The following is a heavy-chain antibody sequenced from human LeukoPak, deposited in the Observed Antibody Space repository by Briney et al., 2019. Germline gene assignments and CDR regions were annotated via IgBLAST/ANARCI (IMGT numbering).Heavy chain of an antibody. Sequence: SETLSLTCTVSGGSISSYYWSWIRQPPGKGLEWIGYIYYSGSTNYNPSLKSRVTISVDTSKNQFSLKLSSVTAADTAVYYCARLGVNDYGDYAPFFDYWGQGTLVTVSS. V-gene: IGHV4-59*08. CDR3: ARLGVNDYGDYAPFFDY. CDR1: GGSISSYY. CDR2: IYYSGST. D-gene: IGHD4-17*01. J-gene: IGHJ4*02.